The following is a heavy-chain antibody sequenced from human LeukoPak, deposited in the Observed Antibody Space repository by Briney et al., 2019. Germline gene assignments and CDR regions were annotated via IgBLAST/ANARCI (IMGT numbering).Heavy chain of an antibody. CDR3: ARDSPYGDYYFDY. J-gene: IGHJ4*02. V-gene: IGHV1-2*02. CDR2: INPNSGGT. CDR1: GYTFTGYY. D-gene: IGHD4-17*01. Sequence: GASVKVSCKASGYTFTGYYMHWVRQAPGQGLEWMGWINPNSGGTNYAQTFQGRVTMTRDTSISTAYMELSRLISDDTAVYYCARDSPYGDYYFDYWGQGTLVTVSS.